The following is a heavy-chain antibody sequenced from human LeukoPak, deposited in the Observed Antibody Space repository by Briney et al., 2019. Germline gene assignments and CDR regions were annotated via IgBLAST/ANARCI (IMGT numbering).Heavy chain of an antibody. CDR1: GYTFTGYY. D-gene: IGHD3-9*01. CDR3: ARGRPLRYFDWLLMDVVGNWFDP. Sequence: ASVKVSCKASGYTFTGYYMHWVRQSPGQGLEWMGWINPNSGGTNYAQKFQGRVTMTRDTSISTAYMELSRLRSDDTAVYYCARGRPLRYFDWLLMDVVGNWFDPWGQGTLVTVSS. J-gene: IGHJ5*02. CDR2: INPNSGGT. V-gene: IGHV1-2*02.